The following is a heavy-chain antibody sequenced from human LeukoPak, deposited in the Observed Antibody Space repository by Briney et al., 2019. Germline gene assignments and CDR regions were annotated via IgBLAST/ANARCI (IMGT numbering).Heavy chain of an antibody. CDR3: AREVFIGDYYYYGMDV. Sequence: SETLSLTCTVSGGSISSYYWSWIRQPPGKGLEWIGYIYYSGSTNYNPSLKSRVTISVDTSKNQFSLKLSSVTAADTAVYYCAREVFIGDYYYYGMDVWGQGTTVTVSS. V-gene: IGHV4-59*01. CDR2: IYYSGST. CDR1: GGSISSYY. J-gene: IGHJ6*02.